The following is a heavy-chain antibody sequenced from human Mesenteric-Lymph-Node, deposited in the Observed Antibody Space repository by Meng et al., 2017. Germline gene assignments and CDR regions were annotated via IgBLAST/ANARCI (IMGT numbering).Heavy chain of an antibody. D-gene: IGHD3-22*01. Sequence: QLQLQESGSGPVKPSQTLSLTCTVSGGSISSGGYYWSWIRQHPGKGLEWIGYIHDSGSTYYNPSLKSRVTISVDKSKDQLSLKLNSVTAADTAVYYCASSDYYRSDYWGQGTLVTVSS. CDR2: IHDSGST. CDR1: GGSISSGGYY. J-gene: IGHJ4*02. V-gene: IGHV4-30-2*01. CDR3: ASSDYYRSDY.